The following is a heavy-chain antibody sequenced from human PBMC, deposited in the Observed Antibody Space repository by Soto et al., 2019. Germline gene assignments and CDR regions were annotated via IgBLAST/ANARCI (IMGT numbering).Heavy chain of an antibody. CDR2: ISGSGGST. CDR3: AKDRYDILTGPTNYFDY. J-gene: IGHJ4*02. D-gene: IGHD3-9*01. CDR1: GFTFSSYA. V-gene: IGHV3-23*01. Sequence: HPGGSLRLSCAASGFTFSSYAMSWVRQAPGKGLEWVSAISGSGGSTYYADSVKGRFTISRDNSKNTLYLQMNSLRAEDTAVYYCAKDRYDILTGPTNYFDYWGQGTLVTVFS.